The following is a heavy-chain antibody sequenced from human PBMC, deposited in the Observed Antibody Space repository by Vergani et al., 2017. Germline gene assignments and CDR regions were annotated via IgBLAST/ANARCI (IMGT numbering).Heavy chain of an antibody. D-gene: IGHD6-13*01. CDR2: INWNSDSI. Sequence: EVQLVESGGGLVQPGRSLRLSCAASGFTFDYAMHWVRQAPGKGLEWVSGINWNSDSIAYADSVKGRFTISRDNAKNSLYLQMNSLRAEDTALYYCVKDIAASGNYWYFDRWGRGTLVTVSS. CDR3: VKDIAASGNYWYFDR. J-gene: IGHJ2*01. V-gene: IGHV3-9*01. CDR1: GFTFDYA.